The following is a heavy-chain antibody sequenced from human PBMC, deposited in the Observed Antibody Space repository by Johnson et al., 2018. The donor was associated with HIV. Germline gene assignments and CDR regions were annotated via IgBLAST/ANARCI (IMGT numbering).Heavy chain of an antibody. CDR2: ISGSGSST. CDR1: GFTFSSYA. D-gene: IGHD2-15*01. CDR3: ARAWSLGAFDI. Sequence: VQLVESGGGVVQPGRSLRLSCAASGFTFSSYAMSWVRQAPGKGLEWVSTISGSGSSTYYADSVKGRFTISRDNSKNTLYLQMNSLRAEDTAVYYCARAWSLGAFDIWGQGTMVTVSS. V-gene: IGHV3-23*04. J-gene: IGHJ3*02.